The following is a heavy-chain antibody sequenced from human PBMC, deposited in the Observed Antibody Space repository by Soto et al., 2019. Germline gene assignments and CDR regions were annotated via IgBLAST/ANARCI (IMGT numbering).Heavy chain of an antibody. CDR1: GFTFSSYE. D-gene: IGHD4-17*01. Sequence: EVQLVESGGGLVQPGGSLRLSCAASGFTFSSYEMNWVRQAPGKGLEWVSYISTTSSSIYYADSVKGRFTISRDNAKNSLYLQMNSLRAEDTAVHYCARDDYGGDSVHWYSDLWGRGTLVTVSS. CDR2: ISTTSSSI. J-gene: IGHJ2*01. V-gene: IGHV3-48*03. CDR3: ARDDYGGDSVHWYSDL.